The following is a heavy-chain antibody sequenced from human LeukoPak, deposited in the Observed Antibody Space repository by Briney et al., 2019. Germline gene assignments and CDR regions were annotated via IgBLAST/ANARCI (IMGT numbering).Heavy chain of an antibody. Sequence: SETLSLTCAVYGGSFSGYYWSWIRQPPGKGLEWIGEINHSGSTNYNPSLKSRVTISVDTSKNQFSLKLSSVTAADTAVYYCARTRTRVRFFARDYYHGMDVWGQGTTVTVSS. CDR1: GGSFSGYY. V-gene: IGHV4-34*01. D-gene: IGHD3-3*01. J-gene: IGHJ6*02. CDR2: INHSGST. CDR3: ARTRTRVRFFARDYYHGMDV.